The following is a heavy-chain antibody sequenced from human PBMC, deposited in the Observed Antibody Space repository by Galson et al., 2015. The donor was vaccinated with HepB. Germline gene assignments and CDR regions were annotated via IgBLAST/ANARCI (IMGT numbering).Heavy chain of an antibody. CDR1: GFTFSSYA. J-gene: IGHJ4*02. V-gene: IGHV3-23*01. CDR2: ISGSGGST. D-gene: IGHD7-27*01. Sequence: SLRLSCAASGFTFSSYAMSWVRQAPGKGLEWVSAISGSGGSTYYADSVKGRFTISRDNSKNTLYLQMNSLRAEDTAVYYCAKVLAGEYYFDYWGQGTLVTVSS. CDR3: AKVLAGEYYFDY.